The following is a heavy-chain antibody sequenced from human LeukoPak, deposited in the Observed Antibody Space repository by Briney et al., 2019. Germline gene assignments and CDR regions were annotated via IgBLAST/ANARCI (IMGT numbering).Heavy chain of an antibody. CDR3: ARGPSVGATTLDWFDP. CDR1: GGTFSSYA. CDR2: IIPILGIA. J-gene: IGHJ5*02. V-gene: IGHV1-69*04. Sequence: SVKVSCKASGGTFSSYAISWVRQAPGQGLEWMGRIIPILGIANYAQKFQGRVTITADKSTSTAYMEMSSLRSEDTAVYYCARGPSVGATTLDWFDPWGQGTLVTVSS. D-gene: IGHD1-26*01.